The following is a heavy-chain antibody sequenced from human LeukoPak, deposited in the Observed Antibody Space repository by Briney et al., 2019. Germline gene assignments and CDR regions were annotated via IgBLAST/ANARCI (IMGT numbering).Heavy chain of an antibody. CDR1: GASFTGYS. D-gene: IGHD1-1*01. Sequence: SETLSLTCGVLGASFTGYSWSWIRQPPGKGLEWIAEINHSGSTNYNPSLKSRVTISVDTSKNQFSLKMSSLTAADKAVYYCARSSETGTSAGTIDYWGQGTLVTISS. CDR2: INHSGST. V-gene: IGHV4-34*01. J-gene: IGHJ4*02. CDR3: ARSSETGTSAGTIDY.